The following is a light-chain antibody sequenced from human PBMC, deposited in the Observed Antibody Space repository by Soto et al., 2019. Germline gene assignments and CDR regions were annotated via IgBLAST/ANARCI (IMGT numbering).Light chain of an antibody. CDR1: QFISSW. CDR2: EAS. J-gene: IGKJ1*01. CDR3: QHYKESST. Sequence: DIQMTQSPSTLSASVGDRVTITCRASQFISSWLAWYQQKPGKAPKLLIYEASSLEIGVPPRFSGSGFGTEFSLTISSLQPDDFATYYCQHYKESSTFGQGTRLEIK. V-gene: IGKV1-5*03.